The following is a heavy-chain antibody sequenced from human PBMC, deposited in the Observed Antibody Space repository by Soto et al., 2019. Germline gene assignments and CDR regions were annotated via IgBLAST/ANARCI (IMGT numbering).Heavy chain of an antibody. Sequence: QVQLQESGPGLVKPSETLSLTCTVSGGSVSSGSYYWSWIRQPPGKGLEWIGYIYYTGSTNYNPPGKSRVTISAAKSKNQFSLKVSSVTAADTAVYYCARAYPLYGVDVWGQGTTVTVSS. J-gene: IGHJ6*02. CDR2: IYYTGST. V-gene: IGHV4-61*01. CDR1: GGSVSSGSYY. CDR3: ARAYPLYGVDV. D-gene: IGHD2-2*01.